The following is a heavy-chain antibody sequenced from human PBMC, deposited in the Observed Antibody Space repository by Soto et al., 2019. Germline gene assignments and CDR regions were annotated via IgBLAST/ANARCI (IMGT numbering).Heavy chain of an antibody. V-gene: IGHV3-48*03. CDR3: VRDRIARVRSGFDF. D-gene: IGHD2-21*01. J-gene: IGHJ4*02. CDR1: GFIFSDFE. Sequence: GGSLRLSCATSGFIFSDFEMNWVRQAPGKGLEWLSYISSTSGTLYYADSVKGRFTISRDSANSSLYLQMSRLRVGDTAVYYCVRDRIARVRSGFDFWGQGTLVTVSS. CDR2: ISSTSGTL.